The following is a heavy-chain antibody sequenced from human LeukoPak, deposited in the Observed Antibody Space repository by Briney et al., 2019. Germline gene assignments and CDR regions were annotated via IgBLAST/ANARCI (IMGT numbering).Heavy chain of an antibody. Sequence: SETLSLTCTVSGDSISSYYWSWIRQAPGKGLEWIGYVHHSGRTNSNPSLGSRVTMSVDTSTSQLSLNLTSVTTADTAVYFCARDLRAKYWGQGTLVFVSS. D-gene: IGHD4/OR15-4a*01. CDR1: GDSISSYY. CDR2: VHHSGRT. J-gene: IGHJ1*01. V-gene: IGHV4-59*01. CDR3: ARDLRAKY.